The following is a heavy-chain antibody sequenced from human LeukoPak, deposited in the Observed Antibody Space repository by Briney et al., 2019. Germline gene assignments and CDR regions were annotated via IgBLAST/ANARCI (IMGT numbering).Heavy chain of an antibody. V-gene: IGHV4-39*01. D-gene: IGHD2-2*01. Sequence: SETLSLTCTVSGGSISSSNYYWSWIRQPPGKGLEWIGSLYYSGSTYYNPSLKSRVTVSVDTSKNQFSLKLSSVTAADTAVYYCARSYCDTTSCYASGYFDCWGQGTLVTVSS. J-gene: IGHJ4*02. CDR3: ARSYCDTTSCYASGYFDC. CDR2: LYYSGST. CDR1: GGSISSSNYY.